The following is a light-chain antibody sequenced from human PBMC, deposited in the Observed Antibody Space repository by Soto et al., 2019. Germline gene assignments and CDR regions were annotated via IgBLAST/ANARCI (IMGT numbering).Light chain of an antibody. V-gene: IGKV1-5*01. CDR2: GAS. CDR3: QQYITYST. J-gene: IGKJ1*01. CDR1: QSISTS. Sequence: DIPMTQSPSTLSASVGDTVTITCRASQSISTSLAWYQQKPGKAPNLLISGASTLEEGVPSRFRGSGSGTEFTLTITSLQTDDFATYYGQQYITYSTFGQGTRVEIE.